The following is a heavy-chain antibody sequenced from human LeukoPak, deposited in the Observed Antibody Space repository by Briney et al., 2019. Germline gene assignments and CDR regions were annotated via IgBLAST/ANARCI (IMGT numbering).Heavy chain of an antibody. Sequence: SVKVSCKASGGTFSSYAISWVRQAPGQGLEWMGRIIPILGIANYAQKFQGRVTITADKSTSTAYMELSSLRSEDTAVYYCARPISLTVHAFDIWGQGTMVTVSS. J-gene: IGHJ3*02. CDR3: ARPISLTVHAFDI. CDR1: GGTFSSYA. V-gene: IGHV1-69*04. D-gene: IGHD3-9*01. CDR2: IIPILGIA.